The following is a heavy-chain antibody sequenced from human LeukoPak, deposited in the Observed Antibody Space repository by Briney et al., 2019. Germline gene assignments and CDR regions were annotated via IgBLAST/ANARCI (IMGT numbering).Heavy chain of an antibody. J-gene: IGHJ6*02. CDR1: GGSFSDYY. CDR3: ARGYYGSGSYGYYYYYGLDV. Sequence: SETLSLTCAVYGGSFSDYYWSWIRQPPGKRLEWIGEINHSGSTNYNPSLKSRVTISVDTSKNQFSLKLSSVTAADTAVYYCARGYYGSGSYGYYYYYGLDVWGQGTTVTVSS. D-gene: IGHD3-10*01. CDR2: INHSGST. V-gene: IGHV4-34*01.